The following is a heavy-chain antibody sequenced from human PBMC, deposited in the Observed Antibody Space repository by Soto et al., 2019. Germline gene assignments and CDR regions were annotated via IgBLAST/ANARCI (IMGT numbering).Heavy chain of an antibody. Sequence: QVQLQESGPGLVKPSQTLSLTCTVSGGSISSGGYYWSWIRQHPGKGLEWIGYIYYSGSTYYNPSLKSRVTISVDTSKNQFSLKLSSVTAADTAVYYCARAPIVSIVVVTADYFDYWGQGTLVTVSS. D-gene: IGHD2-21*02. V-gene: IGHV4-31*03. CDR3: ARAPIVSIVVVTADYFDY. CDR1: GGSISSGGYY. J-gene: IGHJ4*02. CDR2: IYYSGST.